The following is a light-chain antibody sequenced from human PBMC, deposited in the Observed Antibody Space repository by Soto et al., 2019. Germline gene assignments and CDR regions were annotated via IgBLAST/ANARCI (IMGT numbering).Light chain of an antibody. V-gene: IGKV1-39*01. J-gene: IGKJ1*01. CDR1: QSISSY. CDR3: QQSYSTPQT. Sequence: DIQMTQSPSSLSASVGDRVTITCRASQSISSYLNWYQQKPGKAPMLLIYAASSLQSGVPSRFSVSGSVTDFTLTISSLQPEDFATYYCQQSYSTPQTFGQGTKVDIK. CDR2: AAS.